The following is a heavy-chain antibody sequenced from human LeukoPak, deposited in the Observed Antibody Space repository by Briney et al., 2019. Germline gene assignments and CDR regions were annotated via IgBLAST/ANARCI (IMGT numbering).Heavy chain of an antibody. CDR1: GYTFTSYA. J-gene: IGHJ3*02. Sequence: ASVKVSCKASGYTFTSYAMQWVRQAPGQRLEWMGWINAGNGNTKYSQKFQGRVTITRDTSASTAYMELSSLRSEDTAVYYCARDLPDFSLRISSGGFDIWGQGTMVTVSS. D-gene: IGHD4-23*01. V-gene: IGHV1-3*01. CDR2: INAGNGNT. CDR3: ARDLPDFSLRISSGGFDI.